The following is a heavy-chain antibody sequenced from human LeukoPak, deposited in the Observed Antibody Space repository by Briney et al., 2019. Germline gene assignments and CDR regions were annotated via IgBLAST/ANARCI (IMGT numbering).Heavy chain of an antibody. CDR2: IGSSGGST. J-gene: IGHJ4*02. D-gene: IGHD5-24*01. CDR3: AKDPYGYNSYYFDY. V-gene: IGHV3-23*01. CDR1: GFTFSSYA. Sequence: AGGSLRLSCAASGFTFSSYAMSWVRQAPGKGLEWVSAIGSSGGSTYYADPVKGRFTISRDNSKNTLYLQMNSLRVEDTAVYYCAKDPYGYNSYYFDYWGQGTLGTVSS.